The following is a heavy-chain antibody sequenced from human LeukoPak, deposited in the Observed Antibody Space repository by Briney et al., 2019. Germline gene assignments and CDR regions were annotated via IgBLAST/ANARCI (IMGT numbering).Heavy chain of an antibody. D-gene: IGHD5-12*01. CDR3: ARVLFSGYGGPYYYGMDV. V-gene: IGHV3-30-3*01. CDR2: ISYDGSNK. Sequence: GGSLRLSCAASGFTFSSYEMNWVRQAPGKGLEWVAVISYDGSNKYYADSVKGRFTISRDNSKNTLYLQMNSLRAEDTAVYYCARVLFSGYGGPYYYGMDVWGQGTTVTVSS. J-gene: IGHJ6*02. CDR1: GFTFSSYE.